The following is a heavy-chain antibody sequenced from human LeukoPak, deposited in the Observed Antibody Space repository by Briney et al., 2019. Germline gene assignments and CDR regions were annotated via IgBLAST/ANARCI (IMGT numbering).Heavy chain of an antibody. CDR3: ARGDYDYVWGSPGFDY. CDR2: ISAYNGNT. D-gene: IGHD3-16*01. CDR1: GYTFTSYG. J-gene: IGHJ4*02. V-gene: IGHV1-18*01. Sequence: ASVKVSCKASGYTFTSYGISWVRQAPGQGLEWMGWISAYNGNTNYAQKLQGRVTITTDTSTSTAYMELRSLRSDDTAVYYCARGDYDYVWGSPGFDYWGQGTLVTVSS.